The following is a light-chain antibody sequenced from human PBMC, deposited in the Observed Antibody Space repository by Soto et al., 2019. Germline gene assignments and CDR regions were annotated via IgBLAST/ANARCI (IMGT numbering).Light chain of an antibody. CDR2: KTS. CDR1: QTINNW. Sequence: DIQMTQSPSTLPASVGDRVTITCRASQTINNWLAWYQQKPGEAPKLLIYKTSSLQSGVPARFSGSGSETEFTLTISCLQPDDFATYYCQQYSSYSVYTFGQGTKVEIK. CDR3: QQYSSYSVYT. J-gene: IGKJ2*01. V-gene: IGKV1-5*03.